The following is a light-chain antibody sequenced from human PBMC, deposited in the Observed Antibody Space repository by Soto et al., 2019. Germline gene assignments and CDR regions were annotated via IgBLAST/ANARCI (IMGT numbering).Light chain of an antibody. CDR1: QSISTW. Sequence: DIQMTQSPSTLSASVGDRVTITCRASQSISTWLAWYQQKSGKAPNLLNYKAASLRNGVPSRFSGSSSGTEFTLTIYSPEPADFACYYCQQYNGYPHTFGQTTKLEIK. CDR3: QQYNGYPHT. J-gene: IGKJ2*01. CDR2: KAA. V-gene: IGKV1-5*03.